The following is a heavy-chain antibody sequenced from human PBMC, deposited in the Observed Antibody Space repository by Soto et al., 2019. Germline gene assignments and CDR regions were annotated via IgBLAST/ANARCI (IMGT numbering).Heavy chain of an antibody. D-gene: IGHD1-26*01. V-gene: IGHV3-15*01. CDR3: TTDRLVKGARGYGMDV. Sequence: EVQLVESGGGWVKPGGSLRLSCAASGFTFSNAWMSWVRQAPGKGLEWVGRIKSKTDGGTTDYAAPVKGRFTISRDDSKNTLYLQMNSLKTEDTAVYYCTTDRLVKGARGYGMDVWGQGTTVTVSS. CDR2: IKSKTDGGTT. J-gene: IGHJ6*02. CDR1: GFTFSNAW.